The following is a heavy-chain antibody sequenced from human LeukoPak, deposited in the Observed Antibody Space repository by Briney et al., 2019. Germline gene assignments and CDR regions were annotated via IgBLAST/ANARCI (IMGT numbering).Heavy chain of an antibody. J-gene: IGHJ3*02. Sequence: GGSLRLSCAASGFTFDDYGMSWVRQAPGKGLEWVSGINWNGGSTGYADSVKGRFTISRDNAKNSLYLQMNSLRAEDTALYYCAREMRVYDILTGYYTVAFDIWGQGTMVAVSS. V-gene: IGHV3-20*04. CDR1: GFTFDDYG. D-gene: IGHD3-9*01. CDR3: AREMRVYDILTGYYTVAFDI. CDR2: INWNGGST.